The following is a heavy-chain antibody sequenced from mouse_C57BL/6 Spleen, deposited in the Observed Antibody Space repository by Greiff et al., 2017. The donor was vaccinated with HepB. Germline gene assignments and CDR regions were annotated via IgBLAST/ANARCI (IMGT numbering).Heavy chain of an antibody. V-gene: IGHV1-50*01. Sequence: QVQLQQPGAELVKPGASVKLSCKASGYTFTSYWMQWVKQRPGQGLEWIGEIDPAASYTNYNQKFKGKATLTVDTSSSTASMQLSSLTSEDSAVYYCARRATVVENFDYWGQGTTLTVSS. CDR3: ARRATVVENFDY. D-gene: IGHD1-1*01. CDR1: GYTFTSYW. CDR2: IDPAASYT. J-gene: IGHJ2*01.